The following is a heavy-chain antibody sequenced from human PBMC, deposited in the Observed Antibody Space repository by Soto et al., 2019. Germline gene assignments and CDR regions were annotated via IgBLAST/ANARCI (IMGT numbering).Heavy chain of an antibody. CDR3: ARTDKGDYVPPLDN. J-gene: IGHJ4*02. CDR1: GYNFNTYG. CDR2: ISGYNGYT. Sequence: QVQLMQSGAEVRRPGTSMRISCTTSGYNFNTYGIIWVRQAPGQGLEWMGWISGYNGYTKYAQNFEDRVTLSTDPSTNTAYLELRSLTSDDTAVYYCARTDKGDYVPPLDNWGQGTLVTVSS. V-gene: IGHV1-18*01. D-gene: IGHD4-17*01.